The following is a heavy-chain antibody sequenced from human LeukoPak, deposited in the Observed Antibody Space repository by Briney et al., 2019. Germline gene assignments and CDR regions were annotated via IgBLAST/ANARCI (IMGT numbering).Heavy chain of an antibody. D-gene: IGHD3-16*01. CDR1: GDSMNSSSFY. J-gene: IGHJ4*02. CDR3: ARLPRGLIRSY. Sequence: PSETLSLTCTVSGDSMNSSSFYWGWIRQPPGKGLEWIGTIYHGGSTYSYTGRTYYKSSLKSRVTISLATSNNQFSLTMASLTAADTAVYYCARLPRGLIRSYWGQGTLVTVSS. V-gene: IGHV4-39*01. CDR2: IYHGGST.